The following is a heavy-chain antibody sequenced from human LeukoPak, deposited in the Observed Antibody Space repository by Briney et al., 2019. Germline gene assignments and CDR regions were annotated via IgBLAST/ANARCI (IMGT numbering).Heavy chain of an antibody. CDR2: IIPIFGTA. CDR1: GGTFSSYA. D-gene: IGHD3-10*01. V-gene: IGHV1-69*06. J-gene: IGHJ5*02. Sequence: SVKVSCKASGGTFSSYAISWVRQAPGQGLEWMGGIIPIFGTANYAQKFQGRVTITADKSTSTAYMELSSLRSEDTAVYYCAREGVRGVICPRTPNWFDPWGQRTLVTVSS. CDR3: AREGVRGVICPRTPNWFDP.